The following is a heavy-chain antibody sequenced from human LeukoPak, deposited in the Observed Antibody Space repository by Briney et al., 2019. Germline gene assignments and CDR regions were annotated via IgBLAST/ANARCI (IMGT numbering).Heavy chain of an antibody. CDR3: ARRGYCSSTSCYEYWFDP. CDR1: GGSVSSTSYY. D-gene: IGHD2-2*01. Sequence: LETLSLTCTVSGGSVSSTSYYWGWVRQPPGKGLEWIGRFYYTESTYYNPSLKSRLTISVDTSKNQFSLKLSSVTATDMAVYYCARRGYCSSTSCYEYWFDPWGQGTLVTVSS. J-gene: IGHJ5*02. V-gene: IGHV4-39*01. CDR2: FYYTEST.